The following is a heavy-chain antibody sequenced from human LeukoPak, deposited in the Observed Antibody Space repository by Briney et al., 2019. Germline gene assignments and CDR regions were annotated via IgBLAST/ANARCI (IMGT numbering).Heavy chain of an antibody. J-gene: IGHJ4*02. CDR3: ARAIAAAGTGIDY. Sequence: AIGIACDTYYPGSVKGRFTISRENAKDSLYLQMNSLRAEDTAVYYCARAIAAAGTGIDYWGQGTLVTVSS. V-gene: IGHV3-13*01. D-gene: IGHD6-13*01. CDR2: IGIACDT.